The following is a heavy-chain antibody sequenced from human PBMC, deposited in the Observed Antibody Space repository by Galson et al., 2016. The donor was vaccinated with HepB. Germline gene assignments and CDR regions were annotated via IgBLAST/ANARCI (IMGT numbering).Heavy chain of an antibody. CDR1: GASISDYY. V-gene: IGHV4-59*01. CDR2: NHYSGNP. D-gene: IGHD2-15*01. Sequence: SETLSLTCTVSGASISDYYWSWIRQSPGKGLEWIGYNHYSGNPTYNPSLKSRVTVSVDTSKNQFSLMLSSVTAADTAVYYCARHGRGVVDYWGQGTLVAVSS. CDR3: ARHGRGVVDY. J-gene: IGHJ4*02.